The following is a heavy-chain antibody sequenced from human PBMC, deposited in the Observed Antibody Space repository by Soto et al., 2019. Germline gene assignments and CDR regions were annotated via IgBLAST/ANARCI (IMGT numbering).Heavy chain of an antibody. V-gene: IGHV3-23*01. CDR1: GFTFSSYA. Sequence: DVQLLESGGGLVQPGGSLRLSCVVSGFTFSSYAMSWVRQAPGKGLEWVSSISGCGGNIYYADSVKGRFTISRDNSKNRLHLQMTSLRAEDTAVYYCAKPASGWYPKLMNGMDVWGQGTTVTVSS. CDR3: AKPASGWYPKLMNGMDV. D-gene: IGHD6-19*01. CDR2: ISGCGGNI. J-gene: IGHJ6*02.